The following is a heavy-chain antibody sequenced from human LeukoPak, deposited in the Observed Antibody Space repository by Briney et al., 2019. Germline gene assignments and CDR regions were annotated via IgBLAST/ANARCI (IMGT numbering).Heavy chain of an antibody. CDR2: IGWNSGSI. CDR1: GFTFDDYA. D-gene: IGHD4-17*01. V-gene: IGHV3-9*01. J-gene: IGHJ4*02. Sequence: SGRSLRLSCAASGFTFDDYAMHWVRQAPGKGLEWVSGIGWNSGSIGYADSAKGRFTISRDNAKNSLYLQMNSLRAEDTALYYCAKDRYGDYPDALDYWGQGTLVTVSS. CDR3: AKDRYGDYPDALDY.